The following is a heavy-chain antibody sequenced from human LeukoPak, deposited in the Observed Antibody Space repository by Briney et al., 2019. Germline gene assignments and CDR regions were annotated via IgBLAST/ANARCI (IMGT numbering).Heavy chain of an antibody. CDR1: GGSVSSGSYY. Sequence: SETLSLTCTVSGGSVSSGSYYWSWIRQPPGKGLEWIGYIYYSGSTNYNPSLKSRVTISVDTSKNQFSLKLSSVTAADTAVYYCARRNCGGGTCLPLYLDYWGQGALVTVSS. J-gene: IGHJ4*02. CDR2: IYYSGST. D-gene: IGHD2-15*01. V-gene: IGHV4-61*01. CDR3: ARRNCGGGTCLPLYLDY.